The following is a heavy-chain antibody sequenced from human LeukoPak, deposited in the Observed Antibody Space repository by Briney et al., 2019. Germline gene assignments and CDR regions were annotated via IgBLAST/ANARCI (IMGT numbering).Heavy chain of an antibody. D-gene: IGHD4-17*01. CDR2: IWHDGSNK. J-gene: IGHJ4*02. CDR3: ATDYGDSPAY. V-gene: IGHV3-30*02. Sequence: GGSQRLSCTPSGFTFSNYGMHWVRQAPGTGLEWVAFIWHDGSNKYYADSVKGRFTISRDNSKNTLYLQMNSLRAEDTAVYYCATDYGDSPAYWGQGTLVTVSS. CDR1: GFTFSNYG.